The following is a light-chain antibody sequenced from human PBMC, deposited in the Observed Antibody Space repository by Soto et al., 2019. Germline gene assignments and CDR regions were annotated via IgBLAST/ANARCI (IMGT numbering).Light chain of an antibody. V-gene: IGKV3-11*01. Sequence: ETELALTRAKLRLTGEECRSRWSTYLQSGNGYLAWFQQKPGQAPRLLIYDASKRATGIPARFSGSWSRTDFPLTIGCLVRVDFEVYYRQQRSNWPPAGTCGGGTKVDIK. J-gene: IGKJ4*01. CDR1: QSGNGY. CDR2: DAS. CDR3: QQRSNWPPAGT.